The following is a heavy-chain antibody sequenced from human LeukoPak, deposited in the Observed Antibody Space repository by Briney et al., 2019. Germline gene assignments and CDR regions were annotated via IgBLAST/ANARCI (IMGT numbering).Heavy chain of an antibody. V-gene: IGHV3-21*01. J-gene: IGHJ4*02. CDR2: ISSSSSYI. Sequence: KAGGSLRLSCAASGFTFSSYSMNWVRQAPGKGLEWVSSISSSSSYIYYADSVRGRFTISRDNAKNSLYLQMNSLRAEDTAVYYCARVVLNGYYSDYWGQGTLVTVSS. CDR3: ARVVLNGYYSDY. D-gene: IGHD3-9*01. CDR1: GFTFSSYS.